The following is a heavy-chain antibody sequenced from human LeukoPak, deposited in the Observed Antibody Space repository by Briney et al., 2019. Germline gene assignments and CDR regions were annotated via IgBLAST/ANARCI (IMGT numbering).Heavy chain of an antibody. V-gene: IGHV3-7*01. CDR1: GFTFSNYW. Sequence: GGSLRLSCVASGFTFSNYWMSWVRQAPGKGLERVANINQDGSEKYSVDSVKGRFTFSRDNAKNSLFLQMNSLRVDDTAVYYCARDDSSGYYYFDNWGQGTLVTVSS. CDR3: ARDDSSGYYYFDN. CDR2: INQDGSEK. J-gene: IGHJ4*02. D-gene: IGHD3-22*01.